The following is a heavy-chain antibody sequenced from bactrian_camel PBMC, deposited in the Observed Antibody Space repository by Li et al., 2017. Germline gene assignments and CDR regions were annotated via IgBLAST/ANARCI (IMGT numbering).Heavy chain of an antibody. Sequence: HVQLVESGGGSVQAGGSLRLSCSASGVTNFESITCMGWFRQDPGKDRERFASAYTGDGNAYYADSVKGRFTISLDNAKNTLYLQMNSLKTEDTAVYYCGTEVDVGPYSDYDECNWNYWGPGTQVTVS. CDR1: GVTNFESITC. CDR2: AYTGDGNA. D-gene: IGHD4*01. J-gene: IGHJ4*01. V-gene: IGHV3S54*01. CDR3: GTEVDVGPYSDYDECNWNY.